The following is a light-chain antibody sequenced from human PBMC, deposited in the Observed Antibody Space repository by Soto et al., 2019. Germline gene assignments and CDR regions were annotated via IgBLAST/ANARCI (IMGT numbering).Light chain of an antibody. V-gene: IGKV3-15*01. J-gene: IGKJ4*01. CDR3: QQYNNWPPLT. Sequence: EIVMTQSPATLSVSPGERATLSCRASQSVSSNLAWYQQKPGQAPRLLIYGASTRATGIPARFSGSGSGTEFTFTISSLQSEDFALYYCQQYNNWPPLTFGGGTKVEIK. CDR1: QSVSSN. CDR2: GAS.